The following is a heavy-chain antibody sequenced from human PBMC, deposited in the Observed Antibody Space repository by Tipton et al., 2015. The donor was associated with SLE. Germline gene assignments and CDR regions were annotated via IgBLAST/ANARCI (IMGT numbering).Heavy chain of an antibody. Sequence: TLSLTCTVSGGSISSSSYYWGWIRQPPGKGLEWIGSIYYSGSTYYNPSLKSRVTISVDTSKNQFSLKLSSVTAADTAVYYCAKTSSRYPYFDYWGQGTLVTVSS. CDR1: GGSISSSSYY. J-gene: IGHJ4*02. CDR2: IYYSGST. V-gene: IGHV4-39*01. D-gene: IGHD6-13*01. CDR3: AKTSSRYPYFDY.